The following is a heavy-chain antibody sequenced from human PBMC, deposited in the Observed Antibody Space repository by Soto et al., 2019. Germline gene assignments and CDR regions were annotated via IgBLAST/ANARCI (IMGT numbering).Heavy chain of an antibody. CDR2: INPIFGTP. D-gene: IGHD6-19*01. Sequence: QVQLVQSGAEVKKPGSSVKVSCKASGGTFSNYAFSWVRQAPGQGLEWMGGINPIFGTPTCAQKFRGRVTIIPDESTSTGYMELSSLRSEDTAVYYCARDLYSSGWDHVYYYGMDVWGQGTTVTVSS. CDR3: ARDLYSSGWDHVYYYGMDV. CDR1: GGTFSNYA. J-gene: IGHJ6*02. V-gene: IGHV1-69*01.